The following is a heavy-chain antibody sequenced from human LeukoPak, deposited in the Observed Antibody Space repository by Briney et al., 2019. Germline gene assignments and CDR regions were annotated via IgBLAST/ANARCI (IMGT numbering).Heavy chain of an antibody. V-gene: IGHV4-4*09. D-gene: IGHD2/OR15-2a*01. CDR1: GGSISSYY. CDR2: IYTSGST. Sequence: SETLSLTCTVSGGSISSYYWSWIRQPPGKGLEWIGYIYTSGSTNYDPSLKSRVTISVDTSKNQFSLKLSSVTAADTAVYYCARLNPTRIYLFDYWGQGTLVTVSS. CDR3: ARLNPTRIYLFDY. J-gene: IGHJ4*02.